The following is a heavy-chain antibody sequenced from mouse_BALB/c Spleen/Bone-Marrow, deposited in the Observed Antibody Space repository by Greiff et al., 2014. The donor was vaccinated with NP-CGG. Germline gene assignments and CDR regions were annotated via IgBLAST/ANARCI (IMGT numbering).Heavy chain of an antibody. CDR2: IAPGSDST. Sequence: DLVKPGAPVKLSCKASGYTFTNYWINWIKQRPGQGLEWIGRIAPGSDSTYYNEMFKGKTTLTVDTSSSTAYIQLSSLSSEDSDVYFCARERYGYDGWYFDVWGAGTTVTVSS. V-gene: IGHV1S41*01. CDR3: ARERYGYDGWYFDV. J-gene: IGHJ1*01. CDR1: GYTFTNYW. D-gene: IGHD2-2*01.